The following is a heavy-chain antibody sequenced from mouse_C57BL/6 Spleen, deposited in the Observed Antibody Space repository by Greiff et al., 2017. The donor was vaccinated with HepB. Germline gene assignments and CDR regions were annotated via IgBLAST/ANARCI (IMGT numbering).Heavy chain of an antibody. D-gene: IGHD2-4*01. V-gene: IGHV5-9-1*02. Sequence: DVMLVESGEGLVKPGGSLKLSCAASGFTFSSYAMSWVRQTPEKRLEWVAYISSGGDYIYYADTVKGRFTISRDNARNTLYLQMSSLKSEDTAMYYCTRDRWDYDDGDGYYYAMDYWGQGTSVTVSS. CDR1: GFTFSSYA. J-gene: IGHJ4*01. CDR2: ISSGGDYI. CDR3: TRDRWDYDDGDGYYYAMDY.